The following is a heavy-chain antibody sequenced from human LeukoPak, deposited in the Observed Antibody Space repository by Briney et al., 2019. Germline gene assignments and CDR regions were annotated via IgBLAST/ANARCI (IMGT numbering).Heavy chain of an antibody. V-gene: IGHV1-8*01. Sequence: GASVKVSCKASGYTFTSYDINWVRQATGQGLEWMGWMNPNSGNTGYAQKFQGRVTMTRNTSISTAYMELSSLRSEDTAVYYCVRGSYWAAGIDTPRYYYYMDVWGKGTTVTVSS. CDR2: MNPNSGNT. CDR3: VRGSYWAAGIDTPRYYYYMDV. CDR1: GYTFTSYD. D-gene: IGHD6-13*01. J-gene: IGHJ6*03.